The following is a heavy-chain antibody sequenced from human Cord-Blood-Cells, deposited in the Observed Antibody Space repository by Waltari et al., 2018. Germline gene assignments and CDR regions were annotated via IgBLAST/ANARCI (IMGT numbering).Heavy chain of an antibody. J-gene: IGHJ3*02. V-gene: IGHV1-18*04. Sequence: QVQLVQPGGEVKKPGASGKVSCRASGYTFTSYGIGWGCPAPGQGLKGMGWIRSYNGNTNYAQKLQGRVTMTTHTTTRTAYMELRSLRSDDTAVYYCARRELELLAFDIWGQGTMVTVSS. CDR3: ARRELELLAFDI. D-gene: IGHD1-7*01. CDR1: GYTFTSYG. CDR2: IRSYNGNT.